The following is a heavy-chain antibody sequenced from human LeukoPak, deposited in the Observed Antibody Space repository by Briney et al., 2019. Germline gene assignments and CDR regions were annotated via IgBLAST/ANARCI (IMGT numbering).Heavy chain of an antibody. V-gene: IGHV1-2*02. Sequence: ASVKVSCKASGYTFTGYYMHCVRQAPGQGLEWMGWINPNSGGTNYAQKFQGRVTMTRDTSISTAYMELTRLRSDDTAVYYCARDWQYQLLVFDYWGQGTLVTVSS. J-gene: IGHJ4*02. D-gene: IGHD2-2*01. CDR2: INPNSGGT. CDR1: GYTFTGYY. CDR3: ARDWQYQLLVFDY.